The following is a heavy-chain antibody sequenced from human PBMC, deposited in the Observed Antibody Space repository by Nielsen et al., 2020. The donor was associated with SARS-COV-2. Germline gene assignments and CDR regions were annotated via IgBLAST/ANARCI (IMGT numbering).Heavy chain of an antibody. CDR3: AREDLGWFDP. CDR2: IIPIFGTA. CDR1: GGTFSSYA. V-gene: IGHV1-69*13. J-gene: IGHJ5*02. Sequence: SVKVSCKASGGTFSSYAISWVRQAPGQGLEWMGGIIPIFGTANYAQKFQGRVTITADESTSTAYMELRSLRSDDTAVYYCAREDLGWFDPWGQGTLVTVSS.